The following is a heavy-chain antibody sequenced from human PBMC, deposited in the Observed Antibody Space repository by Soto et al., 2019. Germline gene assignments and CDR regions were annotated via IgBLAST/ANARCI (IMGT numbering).Heavy chain of an antibody. J-gene: IGHJ6*02. CDR3: ARERTYYYDSSGYPGRSYYYYGMDV. CDR2: ISSSSSYI. Sequence: GGSLRFSCAASGFTFSSYSMNWVRQAPGKGLEWVSSISSSSSYIYYADSVKGRFTISRDSAKNSLYLQMNSLRAEDTAVYYCARERTYYYDSSGYPGRSYYYYGMDVWGQGTTVTVSS. V-gene: IGHV3-21*01. CDR1: GFTFSSYS. D-gene: IGHD3-22*01.